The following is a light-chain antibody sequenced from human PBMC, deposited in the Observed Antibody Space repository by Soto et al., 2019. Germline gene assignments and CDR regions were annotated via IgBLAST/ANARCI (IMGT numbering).Light chain of an antibody. Sequence: IVWTQSPDTRSLSPGERATLSCRASQSVSSNYLAWYKQKLGQAPRLLIYDASRRATGIPDRFSGSGSGTDFTLTIRRLEPEDFVVYYCQQYGRSPTFGQGTKVDIK. J-gene: IGKJ1*01. CDR2: DAS. CDR1: QSVSSNY. V-gene: IGKV3-20*01. CDR3: QQYGRSPT.